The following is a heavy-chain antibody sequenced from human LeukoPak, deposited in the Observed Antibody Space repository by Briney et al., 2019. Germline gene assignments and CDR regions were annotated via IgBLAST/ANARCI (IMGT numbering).Heavy chain of an antibody. CDR1: GGSISSSSYY. Sequence: SETLSLTCTVSGGSISSSSYYWGWIRQPPGKGLKWIGSIYYSGSTYYNPSLKSRVTISVDTSKNQFSLKLSSVTAADTAVYYCARPHADYDFWSGYGNWFDPWGQGTLVTVSS. CDR2: IYYSGST. CDR3: ARPHADYDFWSGYGNWFDP. V-gene: IGHV4-39*01. D-gene: IGHD3-3*01. J-gene: IGHJ5*02.